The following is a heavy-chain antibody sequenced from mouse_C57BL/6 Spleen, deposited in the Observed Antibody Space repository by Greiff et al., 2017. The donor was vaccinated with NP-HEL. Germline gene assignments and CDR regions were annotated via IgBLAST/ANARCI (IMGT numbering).Heavy chain of an antibody. D-gene: IGHD1-1*01. Sequence: VQLQQPGAELVRPGSSVKLSCKASGYTFTSYWMDWVKQRPGQGLEWIGNIYPSDSETHYNQKFKDKATLTVDKSSSTAYMQLSSLTSEDSAVYYWARGYYGSSDWYFDVWGTGTTVTVSS. J-gene: IGHJ1*03. CDR3: ARGYYGSSDWYFDV. CDR2: IYPSDSET. V-gene: IGHV1-61*01. CDR1: GYTFTSYW.